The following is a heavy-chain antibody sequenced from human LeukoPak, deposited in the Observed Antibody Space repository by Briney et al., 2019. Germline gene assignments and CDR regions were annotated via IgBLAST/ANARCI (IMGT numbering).Heavy chain of an antibody. Sequence: PGGSLRLSCAASGFTFSSYAMHWVRQAPGKGLEWVANIKQDGSEKYYVDSVKGRFTISRDNAKNSLYLQMNSLGAEDTAVYYCARDFTMIIQVPDYWGQGTLVTVSS. V-gene: IGHV3-7*03. J-gene: IGHJ4*02. CDR2: IKQDGSEK. CDR3: ARDFTMIIQVPDY. CDR1: GFTFSSYA. D-gene: IGHD3-22*01.